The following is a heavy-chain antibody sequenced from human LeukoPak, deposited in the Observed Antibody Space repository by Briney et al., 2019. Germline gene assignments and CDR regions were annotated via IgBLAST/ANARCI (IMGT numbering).Heavy chain of an antibody. D-gene: IGHD6-19*01. V-gene: IGHV4-4*07. J-gene: IGHJ4*02. CDR2: FHTGGST. Sequence: PETLSLTCTVSGGSIGTYFWGWIRQPAGKGLQWIGRFHTGGSTDYNPSLMSRVSMSVDTSKNQFLLRLRSVTAADTAVYYCVRDGTGDSSGWHLWGQGTLVTVSS. CDR3: VRDGTGDSSGWHL. CDR1: GGSIGTYF.